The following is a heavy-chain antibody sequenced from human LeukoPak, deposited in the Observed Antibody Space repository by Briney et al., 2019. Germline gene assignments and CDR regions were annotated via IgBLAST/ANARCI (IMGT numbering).Heavy chain of an antibody. D-gene: IGHD5-24*01. V-gene: IGHV3-74*01. J-gene: IGHJ4*02. CDR1: GFTFSSYW. CDR2: INSDGSST. CDR3: ARDRGRRRDGYNYPFDY. Sequence: GGSLRLSCAASGFTFSSYWMHWVRQAPGKGLVWVSRINSDGSSTSYADSVKGRFTISRDNARNSLYLQMNSLRAEDTAVYYCARDRGRRRDGYNYPFDYWGQETLVTVSS.